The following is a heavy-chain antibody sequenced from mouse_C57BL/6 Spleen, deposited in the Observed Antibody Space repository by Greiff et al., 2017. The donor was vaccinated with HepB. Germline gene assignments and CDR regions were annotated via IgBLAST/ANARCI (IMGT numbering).Heavy chain of an antibody. D-gene: IGHD1-1*02. V-gene: IGHV2-2*01. J-gene: IGHJ2*01. CDR2: IWSGGRT. Sequence: QVQLKESGPGLVQPSQSLSITCTVSGFSLTSYGVHWVRQSPGKGLEWLGVIWSGGRTDYNAAFISRLSISTDNSKSQVFFKMNSLQADDTARYYCAREGGWSSVDYWGQGTTLTVSS. CDR1: GFSLTSYG. CDR3: AREGGWSSVDY.